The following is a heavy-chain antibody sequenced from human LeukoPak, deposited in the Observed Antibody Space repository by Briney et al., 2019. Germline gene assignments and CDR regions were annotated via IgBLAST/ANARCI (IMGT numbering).Heavy chain of an antibody. CDR1: GYTFTGYY. CDR2: INPNSGGT. CDR3: ATGDQVAYNWFDP. J-gene: IGHJ5*02. Sequence: GASVKVSCKASGYTFTGYYMHWVRQAPGQGLEWMGWINPNSGGTNYAQKFQGRVTMTRDTSISTAYMELSRLRSDDTAVYYCATGDQVAYNWFDPWGQGTLVTVPS. D-gene: IGHD2-21*02. V-gene: IGHV1-2*02.